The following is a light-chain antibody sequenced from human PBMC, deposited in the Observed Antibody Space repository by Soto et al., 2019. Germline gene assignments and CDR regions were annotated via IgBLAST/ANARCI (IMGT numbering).Light chain of an antibody. CDR2: GAS. CDR3: QQYGSSPGFT. V-gene: IGKV3-20*01. Sequence: EIVLTQSPGTLSLSPGERATLSCRASQSVSFSYLAWYQQKPGQAPRLLIYGASSRATGIPDRFSGSGSGTDFTLTISRLEPEDSAVYYCQQYGSSPGFTFGPGTKVDIK. CDR1: QSVSFSY. J-gene: IGKJ3*01.